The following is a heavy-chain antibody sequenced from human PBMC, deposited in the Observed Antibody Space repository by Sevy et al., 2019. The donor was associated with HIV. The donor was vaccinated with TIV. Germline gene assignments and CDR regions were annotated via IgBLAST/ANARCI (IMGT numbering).Heavy chain of an antibody. CDR1: GFSLSTSGVG. V-gene: IGHV2-5*02. CDR3: AHLLIDYGDENYSYGMDV. Sequence: SGPTLVKPTQTLTLTCTFSGFSLSTSGVGVGWIRQPPGKALEWLALIYWEHDKRYSPSLKSRLTITKETSKNQVVLTMTSMDPVDTPTYYCAHLLIDYGDENYSYGMDVWGQGTTVTVSS. D-gene: IGHD4-17*01. J-gene: IGHJ6*02. CDR2: IYWEHDK.